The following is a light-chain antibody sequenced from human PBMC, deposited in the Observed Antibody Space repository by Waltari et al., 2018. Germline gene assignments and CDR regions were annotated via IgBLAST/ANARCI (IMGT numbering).Light chain of an antibody. CDR3: QNHERLPAV. V-gene: IGKV3-20*01. Sequence: EIVLTQSPGTLSLSPGESATLSCRASQSIGRSLVWYQQKPGQAPRLLLYGASSRAAGIPDRCSGSGSGTDFSLTISRLEPEDFAVYYCQNHERLPAVFGQGTKVEIK. J-gene: IGKJ1*01. CDR1: QSIGRS. CDR2: GAS.